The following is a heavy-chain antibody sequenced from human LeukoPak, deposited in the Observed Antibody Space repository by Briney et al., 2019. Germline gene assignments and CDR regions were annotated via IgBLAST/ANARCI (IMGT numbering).Heavy chain of an antibody. CDR2: INHSGST. J-gene: IGHJ3*02. CDR1: GGSFSGSY. CDR3: ASGLMGAGSSGASDI. D-gene: IGHD1-26*01. Sequence: SETLSLTCAVYGGSFSGSYWNWIRQPPGKGLEWIGEINHSGSTNYISSLKSRVTISIDTSKNQFSLKMSSVTAADTAVYYCASGLMGAGSSGASDIWGQGTLVTVSS. V-gene: IGHV4-34*01.